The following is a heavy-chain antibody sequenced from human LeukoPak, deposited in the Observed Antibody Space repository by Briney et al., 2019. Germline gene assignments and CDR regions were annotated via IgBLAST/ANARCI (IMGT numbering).Heavy chain of an antibody. J-gene: IGHJ3*02. D-gene: IGHD4-17*01. CDR1: GFTFSSYA. Sequence: GGSLRLSCAASGFTFSSYAMHWVRQAPGKGLEWVAVIWYDGSNKYYADSVKGRFTISRDNSKNTLYLQMNSLRAEDTAVYYCARDGGYGDRSRAFDIWGQGTMVTVSS. V-gene: IGHV3-33*08. CDR2: IWYDGSNK. CDR3: ARDGGYGDRSRAFDI.